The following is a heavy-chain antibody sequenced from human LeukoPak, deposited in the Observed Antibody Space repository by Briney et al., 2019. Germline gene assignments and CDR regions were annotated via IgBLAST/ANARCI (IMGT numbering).Heavy chain of an antibody. CDR1: GGSINSYY. V-gene: IGHV4-4*07. J-gene: IGHJ6*02. CDR3: ARTHYYYGMDV. Sequence: SETLSLTCTVSGGSINSYYWSWIRQPAGEGLEWNGRIYSSGSTNYNPSLKSRVTMSVDTSQNQFSLILSSVTAADTAVYYCARTHYYYGMDVWGQGTTVTVSS. CDR2: IYSSGST.